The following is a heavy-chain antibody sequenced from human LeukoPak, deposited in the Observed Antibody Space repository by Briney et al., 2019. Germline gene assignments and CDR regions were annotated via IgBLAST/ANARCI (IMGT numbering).Heavy chain of an antibody. Sequence: SETLSLTCTVSVGSISSHHWSWIRQTPGKGLEWIGYISYSGGTNYNPYFKSRVTISVDTSKSQFSLKLTSVTAADTAVYYCARLKDLWFDPWGQGTLVTVSS. J-gene: IGHJ5*02. CDR1: VGSISSHH. D-gene: IGHD2-15*01. V-gene: IGHV4-59*11. CDR2: ISYSGGT. CDR3: ARLKDLWFDP.